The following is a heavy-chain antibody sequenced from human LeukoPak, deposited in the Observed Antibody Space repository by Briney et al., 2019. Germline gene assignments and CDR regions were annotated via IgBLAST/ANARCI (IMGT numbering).Heavy chain of an antibody. Sequence: GESLKISCKGSGYSFTSYWIGWVRQTPGKGLEWMGIIYPGDSDTRYSPSFQGQVTISADKSINTAYLQWSSLKASDTAIYYCARQEYSSSLYYSYYMDVWGKGTTVTVSS. D-gene: IGHD6-6*01. CDR1: GYSFTSYW. CDR2: IYPGDSDT. CDR3: ARQEYSSSLYYSYYMDV. V-gene: IGHV5-51*01. J-gene: IGHJ6*03.